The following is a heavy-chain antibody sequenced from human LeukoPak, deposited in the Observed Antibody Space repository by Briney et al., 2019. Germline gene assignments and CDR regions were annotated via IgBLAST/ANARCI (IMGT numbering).Heavy chain of an antibody. CDR3: ARTKTVGYSGYVDYFPIDVVAMLDYGMDV. D-gene: IGHD5-12*01. J-gene: IGHJ6*02. Sequence: ASVKDSCKASGYTFTSYDINWVRQATGQGLEWMGWMNPIRGNTCYAQKFQGRVTMTRNTSISTAYMELSSLRSEDTAVYYCARTKTVGYSGYVDYFPIDVVAMLDYGMDVWGQGTTVTVSS. CDR1: GYTFTSYD. V-gene: IGHV1-8*01. CDR2: MNPIRGNT.